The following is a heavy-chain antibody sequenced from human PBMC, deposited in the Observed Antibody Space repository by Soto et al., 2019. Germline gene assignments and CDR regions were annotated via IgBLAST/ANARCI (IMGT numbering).Heavy chain of an antibody. CDR1: GGSISSGGYY. CDR2: IYYSGST. CDR3: ARDHVRSYYDSSGWADGFGVT. Sequence: QVQLQESGPGLVKPSQTLSLTCTVSGGSISSGGYYWSWIRQHPGKGLEWIGYIYYSGSTYYNPSLKSRVTISVDTSKNQFSLKLSSVTAADTAVYYCARDHVRSYYDSSGWADGFGVTWGQGTLVTVSS. V-gene: IGHV4-31*03. D-gene: IGHD3-22*01. J-gene: IGHJ5*02.